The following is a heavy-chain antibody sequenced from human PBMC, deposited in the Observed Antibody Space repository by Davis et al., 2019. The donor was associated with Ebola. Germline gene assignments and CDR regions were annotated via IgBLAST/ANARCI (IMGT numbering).Heavy chain of an antibody. CDR1: GGSISTGGYS. CDR2: IYNSGST. V-gene: IGHV4-30-2*01. J-gene: IGHJ4*02. Sequence: PSETLSLTCAVSGGSISTGGYSRISIRQPPGKGLEWIGYIYNSGSTNYNPSLKSRVTISVDTSKNQFSLKLSSVTAADTAVYYCARKIRYDSSGYYAWGQVTLVTVSS. D-gene: IGHD3-22*01. CDR3: ARKIRYDSSGYYA.